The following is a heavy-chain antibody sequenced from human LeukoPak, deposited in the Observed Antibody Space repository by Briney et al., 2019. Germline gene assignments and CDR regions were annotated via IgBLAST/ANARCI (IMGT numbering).Heavy chain of an antibody. V-gene: IGHV1-18*04. CDR1: GYSFTSYW. CDR3: ARDGIAWAFDI. CDR2: ISGYNGNT. Sequence: KIPCKGSGYSFTSYWIGGGRQAPGQGVEWMGWISGYNGNTNYPQKLQGRVTMTTDTSTSTAYMEVRSLRSDDTAVYYCARDGIAWAFDIWGQGTVVTVSS. D-gene: IGHD1-26*01. J-gene: IGHJ3*02.